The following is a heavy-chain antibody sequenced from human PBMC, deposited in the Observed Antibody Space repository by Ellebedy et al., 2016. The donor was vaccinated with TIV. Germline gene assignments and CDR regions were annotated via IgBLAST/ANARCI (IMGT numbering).Heavy chain of an antibody. Sequence: SETLPLTXAVSGGSITTGTYWSWVRQPPGAGLEWIGEISHSGDTKYNPSLKTRVTISIDKSKNQFSLRLNSVTAADTAVYYCARSSGYFSLDYWGQGTLVTVSS. D-gene: IGHD3-22*01. CDR2: ISHSGDT. CDR1: GGSITTGTY. V-gene: IGHV4-4*02. J-gene: IGHJ4*02. CDR3: ARSSGYFSLDY.